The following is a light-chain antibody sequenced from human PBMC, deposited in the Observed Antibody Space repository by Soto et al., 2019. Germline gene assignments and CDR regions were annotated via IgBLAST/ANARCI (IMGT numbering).Light chain of an antibody. CDR1: QSISTY. V-gene: IGKV1-39*01. J-gene: IGKJ4*01. Sequence: DIQMTQSPSSLSASIGDRITITCRASQSISTYLNWYQQKPGKAPNLLIYGASTLQSGVPSRFSGRASATDCTLTISSLQPADFATYYCQQSFITPPLTVGGGNKVDSK. CDR2: GAS. CDR3: QQSFITPPLT.